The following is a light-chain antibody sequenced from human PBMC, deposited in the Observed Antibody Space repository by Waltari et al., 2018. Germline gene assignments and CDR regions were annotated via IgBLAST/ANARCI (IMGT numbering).Light chain of an antibody. V-gene: IGKV3-20*01. J-gene: IGKJ1*01. Sequence: EVVLTQSPGTLSLPPGERATVSCRASQSVSSSYFAWYQQKAGQAPRLLIHGASNRATGVPDRFSGRGSGTDFTRTINRLEPQDSAVYYCQQYGSLTWTFGQGTTVEIK. CDR1: QSVSSSY. CDR3: QQYGSLTWT. CDR2: GAS.